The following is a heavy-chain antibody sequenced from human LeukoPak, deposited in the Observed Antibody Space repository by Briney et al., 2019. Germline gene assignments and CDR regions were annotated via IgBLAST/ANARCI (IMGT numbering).Heavy chain of an antibody. D-gene: IGHD3-22*01. J-gene: IGHJ4*02. CDR1: GFTFDDYG. Sequence: PGGSLRLSCAASGFTFDDYGMSWVRHAPGRGLEWVSGMNWNGVSKGYADSVKGRFIISRDNSKNTLYLQMNSLRAEDTAVYYCARDISGYYYFDYWGQGTLVTVSS. V-gene: IGHV3-20*04. CDR3: ARDISGYYYFDY. CDR2: MNWNGVSK.